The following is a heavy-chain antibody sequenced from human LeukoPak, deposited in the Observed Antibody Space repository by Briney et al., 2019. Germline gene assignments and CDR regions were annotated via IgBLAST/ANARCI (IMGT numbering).Heavy chain of an antibody. CDR2: IYTTGST. CDR1: GVSISNYY. D-gene: IGHD3-16*01. CDR3: VRDEPDFRRDYVPDL. J-gene: IGHJ5*02. V-gene: IGHV4-4*07. Sequence: SETLSLTCTVSGVSISNYYWSWIRQPAGKGLEWIGRIYTTGSTNYNPSLRSRVVMSVDASKNQFSLILSSVTAADTAVYYCVRDEPDFRRDYVPDLWGQGTLVTVSS.